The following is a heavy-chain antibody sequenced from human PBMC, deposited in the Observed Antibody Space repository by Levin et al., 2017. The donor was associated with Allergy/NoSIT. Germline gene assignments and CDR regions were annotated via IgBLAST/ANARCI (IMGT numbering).Heavy chain of an antibody. J-gene: IGHJ4*02. CDR1: GYTFSSYS. D-gene: IGHD6-13*01. CDR3: ARVISSRIYPLQVDY. V-gene: IGHV1-18*01. Sequence: GESLKISCQASGYTFSSYSIGWVRQAPGQGLEWMGWISAYSGKRHSAQKFQGRVTMTSERSTMTAYMELRSLQSDDTAVYYCARVISSRIYPLQVDYWGQGTLVTVSS. CDR2: ISAYSGKR.